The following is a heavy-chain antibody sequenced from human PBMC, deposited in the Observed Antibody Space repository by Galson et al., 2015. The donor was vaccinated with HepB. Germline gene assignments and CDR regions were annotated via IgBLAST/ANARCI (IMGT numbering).Heavy chain of an antibody. J-gene: IGHJ5*02. D-gene: IGHD3-22*01. CDR2: INPNSGGT. CDR3: ARKNEKYYYDSSGYLFDP. V-gene: IGHV1-2*02. CDR1: GYTFTGYY. Sequence: SVKVSCKASGYTFTGYYMHWVRQAPGQGLEWMGWINPNSGGTNYAQKFQGRVTMTRDTSISTAYMELSRLRSDDTVVYYCARKNEKYYYDSSGYLFDPWGQGTLVTVSS.